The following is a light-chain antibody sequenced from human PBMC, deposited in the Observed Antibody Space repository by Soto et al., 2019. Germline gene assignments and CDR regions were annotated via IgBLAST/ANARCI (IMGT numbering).Light chain of an antibody. CDR3: QQYKNWPRT. CDR2: GAS. Sequence: EIVLTQSPGTLSLSPGERATLSCRASQSVSSSYLAWYQQKPGQAPRLLIYGASTRATGFPARFSGSGSGTEFTLTISSLQSEDFAVYYCQQYKNWPRTFGRGTKVDIK. V-gene: IGKV3-15*01. J-gene: IGKJ4*02. CDR1: QSVSSSY.